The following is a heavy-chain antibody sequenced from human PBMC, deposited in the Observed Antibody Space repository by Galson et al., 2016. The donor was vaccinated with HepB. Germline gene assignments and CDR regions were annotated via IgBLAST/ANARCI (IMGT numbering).Heavy chain of an antibody. Sequence: PALVKPTQTLTLTCTFSGFSLRAGKMGVGWIRQSPGKALEWLAVIYWNDEKHYSPSLRSRLTLTKDTSKNQVVLTITSMDPVDTATYYCAHRQQHLCQNDNENYGFGSWGQGTLVTVSS. V-gene: IGHV2-5*01. CDR2: IYWNDEK. J-gene: IGHJ4*02. CDR3: AHRQQHLCQNDNENYGFGS. CDR1: GFSLRAGKMG. D-gene: IGHD3-10*01.